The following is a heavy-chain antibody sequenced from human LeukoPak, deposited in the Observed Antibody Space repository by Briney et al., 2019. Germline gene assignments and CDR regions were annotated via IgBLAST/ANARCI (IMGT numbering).Heavy chain of an antibody. Sequence: PSETLSLTCTVSGGSISSSSYYWGWIRQPPGKGLEWIGSIYYSGSTYYNPSLKSRVTISVDTSKNQFSLKLSSVTAADTAVYYYARPRDSGYDFPTNWFDPWGQGTLVTVSS. CDR3: ARPRDSGYDFPTNWFDP. J-gene: IGHJ5*02. CDR2: IYYSGST. D-gene: IGHD5-12*01. CDR1: GGSISSSSYY. V-gene: IGHV4-39*01.